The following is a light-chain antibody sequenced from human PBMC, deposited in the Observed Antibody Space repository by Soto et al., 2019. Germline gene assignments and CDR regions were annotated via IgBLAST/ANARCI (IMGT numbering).Light chain of an antibody. J-gene: IGLJ1*01. CDR2: EVS. CDR3: CSYANSSYV. Sequence: QSALTQPASVSGSPGHSITISCTGTSSDVGSYNLVSWYQQHPGKAPKLIIFEVSKRPSGVSDRFSGSKSGNTASLTISGLQAEDDADSYCCSYANSSYVFGTGTKVTVL. CDR1: SSDVGSYNL. V-gene: IGLV2-23*02.